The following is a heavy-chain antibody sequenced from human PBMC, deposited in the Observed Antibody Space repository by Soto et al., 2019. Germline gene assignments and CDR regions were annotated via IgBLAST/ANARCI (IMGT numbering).Heavy chain of an antibody. CDR2: IYSGGST. J-gene: IGHJ1*01. CDR3: ARDRVESGYPEYFQH. D-gene: IGHD3-22*01. CDR1: GFTVSSNS. Sequence: EVQLVESGGGLIQPGGSLRLSCAASGFTVSSNSMSWVRQAPGKGREWVSVIYSGGSTYYADSVKGRFTISRDNSKNTLYLQMNSLRAEDTAVYYCARDRVESGYPEYFQHWGQGTLVTVSS. V-gene: IGHV3-53*01.